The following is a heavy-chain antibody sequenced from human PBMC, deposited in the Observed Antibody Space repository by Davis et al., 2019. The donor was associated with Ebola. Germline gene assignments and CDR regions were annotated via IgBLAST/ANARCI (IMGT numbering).Heavy chain of an antibody. Sequence: AASVLVSCKASAYTFISYDINCVRQATGQGLEWMGWMNPNSGNTGYAQKFQARVTMTRNNSISTAYMELSSLRSEDTAVYYCARGGTYYYGSGSYYALDYWGQGTLVTVSS. CDR2: MNPNSGNT. CDR3: ARGGTYYYGSGSYYALDY. CDR1: AYTFISYD. J-gene: IGHJ4*02. V-gene: IGHV1-8*01. D-gene: IGHD3-10*01.